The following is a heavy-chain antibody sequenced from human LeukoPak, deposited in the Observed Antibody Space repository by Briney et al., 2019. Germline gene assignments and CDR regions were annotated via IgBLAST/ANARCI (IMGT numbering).Heavy chain of an antibody. D-gene: IGHD3-22*01. CDR3: ARQSKDSSGYYYDRPLDY. Sequence: SETLSLTCTVSGGSISSYYWSWIRQPPGKGLEWIGYIYYSGSTNYNPSLKSRVTISVDTSKNQFSLKLSSVTAADTAAYYCARQSKDSSGYYYDRPLDYWGQGTLVTVSS. CDR2: IYYSGST. V-gene: IGHV4-59*08. J-gene: IGHJ4*02. CDR1: GGSISSYY.